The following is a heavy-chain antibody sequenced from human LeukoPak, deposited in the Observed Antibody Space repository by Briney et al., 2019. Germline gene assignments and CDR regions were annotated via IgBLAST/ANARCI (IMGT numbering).Heavy chain of an antibody. V-gene: IGHV3-30*02. D-gene: IGHD2-15*01. J-gene: IGHJ5*02. CDR2: IRYDGINK. CDR1: GFTFSSYG. CDR3: ARDLEDCSGGSCYSWFDP. Sequence: GGSLRLSCAASGFTFSSYGMHWVRQAPGKGLEWVALIRYDGINKYYADSVKGRFTISRDNSKNTLYLQMNSLRAEDTAVYYCARDLEDCSGGSCYSWFDPWGQGTLVTVSS.